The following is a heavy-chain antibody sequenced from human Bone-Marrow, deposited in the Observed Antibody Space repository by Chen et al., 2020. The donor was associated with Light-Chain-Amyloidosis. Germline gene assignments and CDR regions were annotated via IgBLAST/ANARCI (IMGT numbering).Heavy chain of an antibody. V-gene: IGHV3-33*08. Sequence: QVQLVESGGGVVQPGRSLRLSCAASGFTFSSYGMHWVRQAPGKGLEWVAVIWYEGSNKYYTDSVKGRFTISRDNSKNTLYLQMNSLRAEDTAVYYCARDAYYYDSSGYYYNYYYGMDVWGQGTTVTVSS. CDR1: GFTFSSYG. CDR3: ARDAYYYDSSGYYYNYYYGMDV. CDR2: IWYEGSNK. D-gene: IGHD3-22*01. J-gene: IGHJ6*02.